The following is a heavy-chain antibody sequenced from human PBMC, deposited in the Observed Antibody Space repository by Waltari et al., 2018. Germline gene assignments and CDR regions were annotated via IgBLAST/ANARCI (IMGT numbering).Heavy chain of an antibody. CDR2: INPSGGST. D-gene: IGHD4-17*01. Sequence: QVQLVQSGAEVKKPGASVKVSCKASGYTFTSYYMHWVRQAPGQGLEWMGIINPSGGSTSYAQKFQGRVTMTRDTSKNQFSLKLSSVTAADTAVYYCARGDYLPIGNYWGQGTLVTVSS. CDR3: ARGDYLPIGNY. CDR1: GYTFTSYY. J-gene: IGHJ4*02. V-gene: IGHV1-46*01.